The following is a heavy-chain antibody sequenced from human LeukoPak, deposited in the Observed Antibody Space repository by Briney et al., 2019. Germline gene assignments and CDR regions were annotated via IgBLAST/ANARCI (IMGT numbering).Heavy chain of an antibody. Sequence: SETLSLTCTVSGGSISSDYWSWIRQPPGKGLEWIGNIYYSGSTNYNPSLKSRVTISVDTSEKQFSLKLSSVTAADTAVYYCAREVGAAAGSDYWGQGTLVTVSS. J-gene: IGHJ4*02. D-gene: IGHD6-13*01. CDR1: GGSISSDY. CDR3: AREVGAAAGSDY. V-gene: IGHV4-59*12. CDR2: IYYSGST.